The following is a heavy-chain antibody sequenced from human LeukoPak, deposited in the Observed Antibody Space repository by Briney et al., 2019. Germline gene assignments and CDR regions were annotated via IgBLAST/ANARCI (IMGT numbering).Heavy chain of an antibody. CDR1: GGSISSSSYY. CDR3: AANSADYNTLGSSYKV. CDR2: FSYSGTT. Sequence: SETLSLTCTVSGGSISSSSYYWGRIRQSPGKGLEWIGSFSYSGTTYYNPSLKSRVTISVDTSKNQFSLKLNSVTAADTAVFYCAANSADYNTLGSSYKVWGQGTLVTVSS. D-gene: IGHD3-10*01. V-gene: IGHV4-39*01. J-gene: IGHJ4*02.